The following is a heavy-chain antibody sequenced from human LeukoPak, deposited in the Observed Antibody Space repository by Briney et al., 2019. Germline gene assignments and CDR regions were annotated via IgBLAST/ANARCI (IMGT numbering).Heavy chain of an antibody. D-gene: IGHD3-3*01. CDR2: ISYDGSNK. CDR3: ARGLRFLEWYFDY. J-gene: IGHJ4*02. V-gene: IGHV3-30*14. CDR1: GFTFSSYA. Sequence: GGSLRLSCAASGFTFSSYAMHWVRQAPGKGLEWVAVISYDGSNKYYADSVKGRFTISRDNSKNTLYLRMGSLRAEDMAVYYCARGLRFLEWYFDYWGQGTLVTVSS.